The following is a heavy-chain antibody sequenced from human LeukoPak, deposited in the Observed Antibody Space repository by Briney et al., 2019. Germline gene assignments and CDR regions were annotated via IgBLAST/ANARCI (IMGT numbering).Heavy chain of an antibody. J-gene: IGHJ5*02. D-gene: IGHD2-2*01. V-gene: IGHV4-4*07. Sequence: PSETLSLTCTVSGGSISSYYWSWIRQPAGKGLEWIGRIYTSGSTNYNPSLKSRVAMSVDTSKNQFSLKLSSVTAADTAVYYCVRDWGYCSSTSCYGNWFDPWGQGTLVTVSS. CDR3: VRDWGYCSSTSCYGNWFDP. CDR2: IYTSGST. CDR1: GGSISSYY.